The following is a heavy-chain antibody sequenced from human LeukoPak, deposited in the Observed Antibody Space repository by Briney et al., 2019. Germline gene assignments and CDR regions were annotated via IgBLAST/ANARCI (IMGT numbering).Heavy chain of an antibody. CDR3: AKTHGYGSGSYYNRRYHYYMDV. CDR1: GFTFSTYW. J-gene: IGHJ6*03. V-gene: IGHV3-74*01. CDR2: INDDGRRT. Sequence: PGGSLRLSCAASGFTFSTYWMHWVRQAPGKGLVWVSRINDDGRRTSYADSVKGRFAISRDNAKNTLYLQMNSLRAEDTAVYYCAKTHGYGSGSYYNRRYHYYMDVWGKGATVTVSS. D-gene: IGHD3-10*01.